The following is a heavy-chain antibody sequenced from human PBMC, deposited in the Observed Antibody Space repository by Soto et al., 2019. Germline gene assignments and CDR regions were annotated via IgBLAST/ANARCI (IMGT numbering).Heavy chain of an antibody. J-gene: IGHJ4*02. Sequence: GGSLRLSCTASGFTFSNYAMSWVRQAPGKGLEWVSTFSSGGGGTYYADSVKGRFTISRDNSKNTLSLQMNSLRAEDTAVYYCTKANRYCSGANCFTFDYWGLGPLVTVSS. V-gene: IGHV3-23*01. D-gene: IGHD2-15*01. CDR1: GFTFSNYA. CDR3: TKANRYCSGANCFTFDY. CDR2: FSSGGGGT.